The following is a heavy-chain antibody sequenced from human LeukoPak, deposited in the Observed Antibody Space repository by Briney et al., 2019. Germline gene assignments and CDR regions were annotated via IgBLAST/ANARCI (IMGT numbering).Heavy chain of an antibody. CDR3: AKPKDNSLYCFDY. Sequence: GGSLRLSCVVSGFTFSSYAMSWVRQAPGKGLEWVSTISGSDDITYYADSVKGRFTISRDNSKNTLYLQMSSLRAEDTAVYYCAKPKDNSLYCFDYWGQGTLVTVSS. CDR2: ISGSDDIT. CDR1: GFTFSSYA. V-gene: IGHV3-23*01. D-gene: IGHD1-20*01. J-gene: IGHJ4*02.